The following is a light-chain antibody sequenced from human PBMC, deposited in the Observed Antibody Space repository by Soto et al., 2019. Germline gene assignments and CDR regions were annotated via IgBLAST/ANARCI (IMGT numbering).Light chain of an antibody. CDR1: HYVYSN. CDR2: RAS. J-gene: IGKJ1*01. CDR3: QQYHNLWT. Sequence: EIELTQSPATLSVSPGERATLSCTASHYVYSNVAWFQQRPGQAPRLLIYRASPRATGTPARFSGSGSGTEFALTITSLQSEDFALYYCQQYHNLWTFGRGTKVDIK. V-gene: IGKV3-15*01.